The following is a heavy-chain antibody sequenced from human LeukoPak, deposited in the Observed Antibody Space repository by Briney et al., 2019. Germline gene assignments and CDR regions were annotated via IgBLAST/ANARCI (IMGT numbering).Heavy chain of an antibody. Sequence: GGSLRLSCAASGFTFSSYWMHWVRQAPGKALVWVSRINSDGRSTSYADSVKGRFTISRDNAKNTLYLQMNSLRAEDTAVYYCAREPYYYDSSGYYSLHYFDYWGQGTLVTVSS. CDR2: INSDGRST. V-gene: IGHV3-74*01. CDR1: GFTFSSYW. J-gene: IGHJ4*02. CDR3: AREPYYYDSSGYYSLHYFDY. D-gene: IGHD3-22*01.